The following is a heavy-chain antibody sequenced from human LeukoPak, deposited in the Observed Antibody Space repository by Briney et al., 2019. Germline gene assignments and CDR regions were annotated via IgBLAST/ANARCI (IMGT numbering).Heavy chain of an antibody. D-gene: IGHD3-22*01. CDR1: GFTFISYA. CDR2: ISSSGGGT. CDR3: AKVMIAFTAFDY. Sequence: GGSLRLSCAASGFTFISYAMTWVRQAPGKGLEWVSTISSSGGGTFYADSVKGRFTISRDNSKNTLYLQMNSLTVEDTAVYYCAKVMIAFTAFDYWGQGTLVTVSS. J-gene: IGHJ4*02. V-gene: IGHV3-23*01.